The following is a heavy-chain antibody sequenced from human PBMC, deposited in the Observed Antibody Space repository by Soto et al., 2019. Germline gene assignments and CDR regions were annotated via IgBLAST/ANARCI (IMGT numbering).Heavy chain of an antibody. D-gene: IGHD6-19*01. CDR2: IYTSGST. CDR1: GGSISSYY. V-gene: IGHV4-4*07. J-gene: IGHJ5*02. Sequence: LSLTCTVSGGSISSYYWSWIRQPAGKGLEWIGRIYTSGSTNYNPSLKSRVTMSVDTSKNQFSLKLSSVTAADTAVYYCARSSGFYSRNWFDPWGQGTLVTVSS. CDR3: ARSSGFYSRNWFDP.